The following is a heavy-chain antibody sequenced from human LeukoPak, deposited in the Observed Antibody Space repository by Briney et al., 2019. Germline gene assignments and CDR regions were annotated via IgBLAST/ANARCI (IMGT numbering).Heavy chain of an antibody. J-gene: IGHJ6*03. Sequence: GGSLRLSCAAAGFTFDDYNMHWVRQVPGKGLEWVSLITWNGDSTYYADPVEGRFTISRDNSKNALYLQMNSLRTEDTALYYCAKDKWLRGYYYYYMDVWGKGTTVTVSS. CDR3: AKDKWLRGYYYYYMDV. V-gene: IGHV3-43*01. CDR1: GFTFDDYN. CDR2: ITWNGDST. D-gene: IGHD5-12*01.